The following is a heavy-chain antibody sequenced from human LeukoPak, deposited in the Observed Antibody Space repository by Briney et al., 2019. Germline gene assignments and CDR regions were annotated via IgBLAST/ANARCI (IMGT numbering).Heavy chain of an antibody. D-gene: IGHD1-26*01. CDR3: ARGRTNAWLLDN. CDR1: GGSISSYY. CDR2: MYYTGRT. Sequence: SETLSLTCTVSGGSISSYYWSWIRQPPGKGLEWIGYMYYTGRTTYNPSLKSRVTISVDTSNNQFSLKLTSVTAADTPVYYCARGRTNAWLLDNWGLGTLVTVSS. V-gene: IGHV4-59*01. J-gene: IGHJ4*02.